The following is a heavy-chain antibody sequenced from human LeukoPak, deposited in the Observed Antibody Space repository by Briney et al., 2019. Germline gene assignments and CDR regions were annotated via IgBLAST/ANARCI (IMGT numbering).Heavy chain of an antibody. D-gene: IGHD3-10*01. CDR3: ASGLGTTMVRGVPDYYYYMDV. Sequence: ASVMVSCKASGYTFTVYYMHWVRQAPGQGLEWMGWINPNSGGTNYAQKFQGRVTMTRDTSISTAYMELSRLRSEDTAVYYCASGLGTTMVRGVPDYYYYMDVWGKGTTVTVSS. J-gene: IGHJ6*03. CDR2: INPNSGGT. CDR1: GYTFTVYY. V-gene: IGHV1-2*02.